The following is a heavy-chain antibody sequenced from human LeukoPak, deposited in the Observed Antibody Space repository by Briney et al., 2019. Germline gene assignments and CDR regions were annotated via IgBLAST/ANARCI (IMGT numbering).Heavy chain of an antibody. V-gene: IGHV1-18*04. CDR1: GYTFTSYG. J-gene: IGHJ4*02. CDR2: ISAYNGNT. D-gene: IGHD5-12*01. Sequence: ASVKVSCKASGYTFTSYGISWVRQAPGQGLEWMGLISAYNGNTNYAQKLQGRVTMTTDTSTSTAYMELRSLRSDDTAVYYCARVSNFGYATYYFDYWGQGTLVTVSS. CDR3: ARVSNFGYATYYFDY.